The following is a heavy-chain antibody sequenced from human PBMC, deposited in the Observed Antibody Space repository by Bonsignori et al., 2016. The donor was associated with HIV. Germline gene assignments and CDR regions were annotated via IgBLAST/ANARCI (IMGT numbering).Heavy chain of an antibody. CDR2: INHSGST. V-gene: IGHV4-34*01. Sequence: PGKGLEWIGEINHSGSTNYNPSLKSRVTISVDTSKNQFSLKLSSVTAADTAVYYCARGLIAAAGTGGYYFDYWGQGTLVTVSS. D-gene: IGHD6-13*01. J-gene: IGHJ4*02. CDR3: ARGLIAAAGTGGYYFDY.